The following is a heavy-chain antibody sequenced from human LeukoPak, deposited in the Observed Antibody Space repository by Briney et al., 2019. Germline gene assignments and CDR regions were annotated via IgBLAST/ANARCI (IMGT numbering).Heavy chain of an antibody. Sequence: ASVKVSCKASGYTFTSYGISWVRQAPGQGLEWMGWISAYNGNTNYAQKLQGRVTMTTDTSTSTAYMELRSLRSDDTAVYYCARDFVVTTGDNWYFDLWGRGTLVTTSS. CDR2: ISAYNGNT. CDR1: GYTFTSYG. V-gene: IGHV1-18*01. CDR3: ARDFVVTTGDNWYFDL. J-gene: IGHJ2*01. D-gene: IGHD2-21*02.